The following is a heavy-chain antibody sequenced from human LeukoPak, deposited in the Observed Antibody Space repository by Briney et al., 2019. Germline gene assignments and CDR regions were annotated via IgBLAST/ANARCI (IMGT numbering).Heavy chain of an antibody. V-gene: IGHV3-23*01. J-gene: IGHJ4*02. Sequence: GGSLRLSCAASGFTFSSYAMSWVRQAPGKGLEWVSAISGSGGSTYYADSVKGRFTISSDHSTTPMYLQMNSLTAEDTAVYYCAKEGTIVVVTAATRYSYFDYWGQGTLVTVSS. CDR2: ISGSGGST. D-gene: IGHD2-2*01. CDR1: GFTFSSYA. CDR3: AKEGTIVVVTAATRYSYFDY.